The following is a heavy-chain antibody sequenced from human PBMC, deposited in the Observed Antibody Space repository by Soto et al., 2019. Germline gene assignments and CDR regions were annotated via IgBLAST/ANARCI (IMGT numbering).Heavy chain of an antibody. Sequence: GGSLRLSCAASGVPFSSYWMSWVRQAPGKGLEWVANIKQDGSEKYYVDSVKGRFTISRDNAKNSLYLQMNSLRAEDTAVYYCARGFQRVTFGGVIVDNDAFDIWGQGTMVTVSS. CDR3: ARGFQRVTFGGVIVDNDAFDI. CDR2: IKQDGSEK. J-gene: IGHJ3*02. V-gene: IGHV3-7*01. D-gene: IGHD3-16*02. CDR1: GVPFSSYW.